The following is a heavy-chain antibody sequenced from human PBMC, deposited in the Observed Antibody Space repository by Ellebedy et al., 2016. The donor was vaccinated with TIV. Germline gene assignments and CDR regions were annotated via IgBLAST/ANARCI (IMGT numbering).Heavy chain of an antibody. J-gene: IGHJ5*02. V-gene: IGHV1-2*02. Sequence: ASVKVSXXASGYTFTGYYMHWVRQAPGQGLEWMGWINPNSGGTNYAQKLQGRVTMTTDTSTSTAYMELRSLRSDDTAVYYCARDPVGYCSSTSCYTENWFDPWGQGTLVTVSS. CDR1: GYTFTGYY. D-gene: IGHD2-2*02. CDR2: INPNSGGT. CDR3: ARDPVGYCSSTSCYTENWFDP.